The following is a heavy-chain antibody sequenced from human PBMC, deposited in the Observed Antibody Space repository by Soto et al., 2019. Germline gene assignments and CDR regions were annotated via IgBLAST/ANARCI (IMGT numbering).Heavy chain of an antibody. J-gene: IGHJ4*02. CDR1: GYTFSSYD. CDR3: ARDLASETGSTF. Sequence: QVQLVQSGAEVKKPGASVTVSCKASGYTFSSYDIHWVRQAPGQRPEWMGVINPNGGTTGYAQKFQGRDNMTRDTSTSTVYMELSSLRSEDTAVYYCARDLASETGSTFWGQGTLVTVSS. D-gene: IGHD1-7*01. CDR2: INPNGGTT. V-gene: IGHV1-46*01.